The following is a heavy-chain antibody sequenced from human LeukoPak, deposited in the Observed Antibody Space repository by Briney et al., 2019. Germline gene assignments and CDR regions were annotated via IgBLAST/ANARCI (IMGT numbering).Heavy chain of an antibody. V-gene: IGHV1-69*05. J-gene: IGHJ4*02. Sequence: SVKVSCKASGGTFSSYAISWVRQAPGQGLEWMGGIIPIFGTANYAQKFQGRVTMTRNTSISTAYMELCSLRSEDTAVYYCARGGDQLFDYWGQGTLVTVSS. CDR3: ARGGDQLFDY. CDR2: IIPIFGTA. CDR1: GGTFSSYA. D-gene: IGHD3-10*01.